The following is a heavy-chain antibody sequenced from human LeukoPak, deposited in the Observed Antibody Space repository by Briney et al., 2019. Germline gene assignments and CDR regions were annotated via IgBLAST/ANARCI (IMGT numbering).Heavy chain of an antibody. Sequence: GGSLRLSCAASGFALSSHWMTWVRQAPGKGLEWVGRIKSKSAGGTTDYAAPVKGRFTISRDDSKNTLYLQMNSLKTEDTAVYYCARDWYHAFDFWGQGTMVTVSS. V-gene: IGHV3-15*01. J-gene: IGHJ3*01. CDR2: IKSKSAGGTT. CDR1: GFALSSHW. CDR3: ARDWYHAFDF. D-gene: IGHD3-9*01.